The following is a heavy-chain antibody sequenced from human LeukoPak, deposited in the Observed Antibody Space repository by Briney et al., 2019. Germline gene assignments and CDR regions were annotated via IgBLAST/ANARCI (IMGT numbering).Heavy chain of an antibody. Sequence: PGGSLSLSCAASGFTFSSYAMIWVRQAPGEGLEWISVISGSGGSTYYTDCVKGRLTISRENSTNKLYMQRKSLRSEHQGVYFWGGQKGGSYRPYYFDYWGQGTLVTVSS. D-gene: IGHD3-16*01. CDR1: GFTFSSYA. CDR3: GGQKGGSYRPYYFDY. V-gene: IGHV3-23*01. J-gene: IGHJ4*02. CDR2: ISGSGGST.